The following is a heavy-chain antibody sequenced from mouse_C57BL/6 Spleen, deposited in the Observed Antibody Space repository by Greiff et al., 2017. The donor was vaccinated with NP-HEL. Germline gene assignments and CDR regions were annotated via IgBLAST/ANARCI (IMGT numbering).Heavy chain of an antibody. D-gene: IGHD2-3*01. CDR1: GFTFSDYG. V-gene: IGHV5-17*01. CDR2: ISSGSSTN. J-gene: IGHJ4*01. Sequence: DVHLVESGGGLVKPGGSLKLSCAASGFTFSDYGMHWVRQAPEKGLEWVAYISSGSSTNYYADTVKGRFTISTDNAKNTLFLQMTSLRSEDTAMYYCARSGLLRAMDYWGQGTSVTVAS. CDR3: ARSGLLRAMDY.